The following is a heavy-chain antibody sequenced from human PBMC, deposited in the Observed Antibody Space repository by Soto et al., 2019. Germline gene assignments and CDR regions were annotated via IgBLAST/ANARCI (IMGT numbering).Heavy chain of an antibody. CDR3: ARPSYYYDSRDDAFDI. CDR1: GGTFSSYA. Sequence: SVKVSCKASGGTFSSYAISWVRQAPGQGLEWMGGIIPIFGTANYAQKFQGRVTITADESTSTAYMELSSLRSEDTAVYYCARPSYYYDSRDDAFDIWGQGPMVTVS. J-gene: IGHJ3*02. CDR2: IIPIFGTA. V-gene: IGHV1-69*13. D-gene: IGHD3-22*01.